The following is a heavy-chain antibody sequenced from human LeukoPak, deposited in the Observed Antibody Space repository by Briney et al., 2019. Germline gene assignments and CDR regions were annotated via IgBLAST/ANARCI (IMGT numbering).Heavy chain of an antibody. V-gene: IGHV1-8*02. CDR3: ARLTKSSAYYKYHFDY. J-gene: IGHJ4*02. Sequence: ASVKVSCKASGYTFTGYYMHWVRQATGQGLEWMGWMNPNSGNTGYAQKFQGRVTMTRDTSMSTAYMELSSLRSEDTAVYYCARLTKSSAYYKYHFDYWGQGTLVTVSS. D-gene: IGHD3-22*01. CDR2: MNPNSGNT. CDR1: GYTFTGYY.